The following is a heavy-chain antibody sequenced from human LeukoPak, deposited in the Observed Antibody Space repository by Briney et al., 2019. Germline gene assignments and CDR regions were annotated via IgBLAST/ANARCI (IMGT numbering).Heavy chain of an antibody. CDR3: ARVDGYCSSTSCYVGFDY. CDR1: GFSISSYY. J-gene: IGHJ4*02. V-gene: IGHV4-59*01. CDR2: IYYSGST. D-gene: IGHD2-2*01. Sequence: SETLSLTCTVSGFSISSYYWSWIRQPPGKGLEWIGDIYYSGSTNYNPSLKSRVTISVDTSKNQFSLKLSSVTAADTAVYYCARVDGYCSSTSCYVGFDYWGQGTLVTVSS.